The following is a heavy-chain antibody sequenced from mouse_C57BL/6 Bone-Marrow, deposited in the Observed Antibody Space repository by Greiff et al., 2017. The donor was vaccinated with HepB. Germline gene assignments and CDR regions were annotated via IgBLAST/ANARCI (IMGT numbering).Heavy chain of an antibody. CDR1: GYTFTSYW. CDR3: AIYYYGSSLRAMDY. V-gene: IGHV1-55*01. Sequence: VQLQQPGAELVKPGASVKMSCKASGYTFTSYWITWVKQRPGQGLEWIGDIYPGSGCTNYNEKFKSKATLTVDTSSSTAYMQLSSLTSEDSAVYYCAIYYYGSSLRAMDYWGQGTSVTVSS. J-gene: IGHJ4*01. CDR2: IYPGSGCT. D-gene: IGHD1-1*01.